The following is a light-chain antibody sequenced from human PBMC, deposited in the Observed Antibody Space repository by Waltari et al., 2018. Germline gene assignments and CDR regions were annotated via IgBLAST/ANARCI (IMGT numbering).Light chain of an antibody. J-gene: IGKJ2*01. CDR2: AAS. CDR3: LQHKSYPYT. Sequence: DIQMTQSPSVLSASVGDRATITCRASQGMSNYLAWFQQKPGQVPKRLIYAASSLQSGVPSRFSGSGSGTEFTLTISSLQPEDFATYYCLQHKSYPYTFGQGTKLEIK. V-gene: IGKV1-17*03. CDR1: QGMSNY.